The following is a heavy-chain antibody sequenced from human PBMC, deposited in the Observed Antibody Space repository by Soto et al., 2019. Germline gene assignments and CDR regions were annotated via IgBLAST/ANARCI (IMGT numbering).Heavy chain of an antibody. CDR2: IIPIFGTA. CDR3: ARHPGGRGYYYGMDV. J-gene: IGHJ6*02. V-gene: IGHV1-69*12. Sequence: QVQLVQSGAEVKKPGSSVKVSCKASGGTFSSYAISWVRQSTGQGLEGMGGIIPIFGTANYAQKFQGRVTITADESTSTAYMELSSLRSEDTAVYYCARHPGGRGYYYGMDVWGQGTTVTVSS. D-gene: IGHD2-15*01. CDR1: GGTFSSYA.